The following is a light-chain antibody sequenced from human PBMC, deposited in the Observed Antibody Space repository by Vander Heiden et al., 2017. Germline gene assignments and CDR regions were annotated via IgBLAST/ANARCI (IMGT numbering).Light chain of an antibody. CDR1: RSNIGAGYG. CDR2: GNT. CDR3: QSYDSSLSVV. J-gene: IGLJ2*01. Sequence: QSVLTQPPSVSGAPGQRIIISCTGRRSNIGAGYGLHWYQQLPGTAPKLLIYGNTNRPAGVPDRFSGSKSGTSASLAITGLQAEDEADYYCQSYDSSLSVVFGGGTKLTVL. V-gene: IGLV1-40*01.